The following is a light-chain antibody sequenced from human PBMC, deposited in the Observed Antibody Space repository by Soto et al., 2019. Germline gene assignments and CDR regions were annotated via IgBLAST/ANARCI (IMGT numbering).Light chain of an antibody. CDR2: AAS. V-gene: IGKV1D-16*01. J-gene: IGKJ2*01. CDR3: QQYKTYPYT. Sequence: DIQMTQSPSSLSASVGDRVTITCRASQAINSWLAWYQQKPETAPKSLILAASSLQSGVPSRFSGTGSGTDFTLTISSLQPEDFATYYCQQYKTYPYTFGRGTKLEIK. CDR1: QAINSW.